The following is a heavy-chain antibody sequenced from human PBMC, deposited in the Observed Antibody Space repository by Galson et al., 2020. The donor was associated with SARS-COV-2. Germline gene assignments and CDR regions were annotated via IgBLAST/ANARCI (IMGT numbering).Heavy chain of an antibody. Sequence: GGSLRLSCAASGFTFSCYSMNWVRQAPGKGLEWVSSISSSSSYIYYADSVKGRFTISRDNAKNSLYLQMNSLRAEDTAVYYCARENCGGDRLDFWGQGTMVTVSS. J-gene: IGHJ3*01. V-gene: IGHV3-21*01. CDR3: ARENCGGDRLDF. D-gene: IGHD2-21*02. CDR2: ISSSSSYI. CDR1: GFTFSCYS.